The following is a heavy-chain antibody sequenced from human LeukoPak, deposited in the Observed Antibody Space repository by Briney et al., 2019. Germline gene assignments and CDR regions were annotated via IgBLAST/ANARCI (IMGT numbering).Heavy chain of an antibody. CDR1: GFTFSSYA. Sequence: GGSLRLSCAASGFTFSSYAMHWVRQAPGKGLEWVAVISYDGSNKYYADSVKGRFTISRDNSKNTVYLQMSSLRVDDTAVYYCAKAASSSWPSYYCGMDVWGQGTTVTVSS. CDR2: ISYDGSNK. J-gene: IGHJ6*02. V-gene: IGHV3-30*04. CDR3: AKAASSSWPSYYCGMDV. D-gene: IGHD6-13*01.